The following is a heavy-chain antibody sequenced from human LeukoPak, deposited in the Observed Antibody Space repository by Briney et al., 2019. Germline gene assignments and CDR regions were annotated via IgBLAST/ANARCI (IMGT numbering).Heavy chain of an antibody. Sequence: GGSLRLSCAASGFSFNSYPLHWVRQAPGKGLEWVAFISYDGRHTYYGDSVRGRFTISRDNYKYTLSLQMDSLTAADTAMYCCARELSGSFYYWGQGTLVTVSS. D-gene: IGHD3-3*01. J-gene: IGHJ4*02. V-gene: IGHV3-30*04. CDR3: ARELSGSFYY. CDR2: ISYDGRHT. CDR1: GFSFNSYP.